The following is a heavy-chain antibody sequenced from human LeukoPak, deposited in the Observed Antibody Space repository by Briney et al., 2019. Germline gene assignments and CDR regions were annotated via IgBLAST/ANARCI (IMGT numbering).Heavy chain of an antibody. CDR2: IYSSGST. V-gene: IGHV4-39*01. D-gene: IGHD3-22*01. Sequence: SETLSLTCIVSGGSISSSNYYWGWIRQPPGKGLEWIGSIYSSGSTYYNPSLKSRITISVDTSESQFLLKLSSVIAADTAVYYCAYYDTFPDNWGQGTLVTVSS. CDR3: AYYDTFPDN. CDR1: GGSISSSNYY. J-gene: IGHJ4*02.